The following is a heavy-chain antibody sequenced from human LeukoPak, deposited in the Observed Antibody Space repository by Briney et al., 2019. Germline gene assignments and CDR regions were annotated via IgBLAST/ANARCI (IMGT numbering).Heavy chain of an antibody. Sequence: GGSLRLSCETSGFTSSDYGIHWVRQAPGKGLEWVAVIWPDGSNKYYADSVRGRFTISRDDSKNTLYLQMTSLRAEDTAVYYCARASGCYDYWGQGTLVSVSS. D-gene: IGHD2-21*01. CDR1: GFTSSDYG. CDR3: ARASGCYDY. CDR2: IWPDGSNK. V-gene: IGHV3-33*01. J-gene: IGHJ4*02.